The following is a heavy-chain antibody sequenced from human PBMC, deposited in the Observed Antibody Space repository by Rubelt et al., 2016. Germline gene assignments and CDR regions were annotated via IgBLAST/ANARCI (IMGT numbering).Heavy chain of an antibody. CDR2: INHSGST. D-gene: IGHD2-15*01. V-gene: IGHV4-34*01. CDR3: ASWPLGYCSGGTCYSFDY. J-gene: IGHJ4*02. Sequence: QVQLQQWGAGLLKPSETLSLTCVVSGGSFSAYYWSWIRQPPGKGLEWIGEINHSGSTTYKPSLKSRVTMSVDTSKNQFSLGLSSVTAADTAVYYCASWPLGYCSGGTCYSFDYWGQGTLVTVSS. CDR1: GGSFSAYY.